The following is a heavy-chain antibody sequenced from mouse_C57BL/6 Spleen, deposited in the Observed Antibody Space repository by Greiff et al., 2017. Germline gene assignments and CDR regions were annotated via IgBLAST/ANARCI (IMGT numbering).Heavy chain of an antibody. Sequence: EVKVVESGGGLVKPGGSLKLSCAASGFTFSSYAMSWVRQTPEKRLEWVATISDGGSYTNYPDNVKGRFTISRDNAKNNLYLQMSHLKSEDTAMYYCARDHYGSSLYYFDYWGQGTTLTVSS. V-gene: IGHV5-4*01. CDR1: GFTFSSYA. J-gene: IGHJ2*01. D-gene: IGHD1-1*01. CDR3: ARDHYGSSLYYFDY. CDR2: ISDGGSYT.